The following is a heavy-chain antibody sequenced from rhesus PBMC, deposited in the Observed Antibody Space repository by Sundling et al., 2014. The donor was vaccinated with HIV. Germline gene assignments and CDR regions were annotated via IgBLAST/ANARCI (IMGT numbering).Heavy chain of an antibody. CDR1: GFSISSGYY. J-gene: IGHJ6*01. CDR2: ISGNSGST. Sequence: QVHLQESGPGLVKPSETLSLTCVVSGFSISSGYYWGWIRQSPGKGLDYIAYISGNSGSTYYNPSLKSRVTISKDTSKNQFSLKLNSVTAADTAVYYCARGKYSNYFSGLDSWGQGVVVTVSS. D-gene: IGHD4-23*01. V-gene: IGHV4-99*02. CDR3: ARGKYSNYFSGLDS.